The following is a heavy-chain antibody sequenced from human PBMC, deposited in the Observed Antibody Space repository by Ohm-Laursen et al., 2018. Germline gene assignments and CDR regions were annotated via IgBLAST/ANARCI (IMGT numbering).Heavy chain of an antibody. J-gene: IGHJ4*02. D-gene: IGHD6-13*01. CDR1: GFTFSDYY. V-gene: IGHV3-11*01. CDR2: ISSSGSTI. CDR3: LSTLITAAGDDY. Sequence: GSLRLSCTASGFTFSDYYMSWIRQAPGKGLEWVSYISSSGSTIYYADSVKGRFTISRDNAKNSLYLQMNSLRAEDTAVYYCLSTLITAAGDDYWGQGTLVTVSS.